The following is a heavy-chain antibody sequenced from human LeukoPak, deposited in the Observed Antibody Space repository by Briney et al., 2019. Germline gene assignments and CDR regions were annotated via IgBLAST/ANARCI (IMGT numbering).Heavy chain of an antibody. Sequence: GGSLRLSCAASGFIFSTYSMNWVRQAPGKGLEWVSYISSDGTTQYYADSVRGRFTISRDNAKSSLFLQMNILRDEDTALYYCASDSSYYFDYWGQGTLVTVSS. CDR3: ASDSSYYFDY. CDR2: ISSDGTTQ. D-gene: IGHD6-6*01. J-gene: IGHJ4*02. CDR1: GFIFSTYS. V-gene: IGHV3-48*02.